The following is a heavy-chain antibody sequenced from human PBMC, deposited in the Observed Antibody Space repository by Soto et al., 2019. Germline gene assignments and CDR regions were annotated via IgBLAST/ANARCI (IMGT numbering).Heavy chain of an antibody. Sequence: SETLSLTCAVSGGSISSGGYSWSWIRQPPGKGLEWIGYIYHSGSTYYNPSLKSRVTISVDRSKNQFSLKLSSVTAADTAVYYCARDQRYCSGGSCRNWFDPWGQGTLVTVSS. V-gene: IGHV4-30-2*01. CDR2: IYHSGST. CDR3: ARDQRYCSGGSCRNWFDP. D-gene: IGHD2-15*01. CDR1: GGSISSGGYS. J-gene: IGHJ5*02.